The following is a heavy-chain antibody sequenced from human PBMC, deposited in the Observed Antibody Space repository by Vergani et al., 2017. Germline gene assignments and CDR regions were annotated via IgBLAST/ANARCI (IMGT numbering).Heavy chain of an antibody. V-gene: IGHV3-74*01. CDR3: ARGIAVAENGYYYYGMDV. Sequence: EVQLVESGGGLVQPGGSLRLSCAASGFTFSSYWMHWVRQAPGKGLVWVSRINSDGSSTSYADSVKGRFTISRDNAKNTLYLQMNSLRAEDTAVYYCARGIAVAENGYYYYGMDVWGQGTTVTVSS. D-gene: IGHD6-19*01. CDR2: INSDGSST. CDR1: GFTFSSYW. J-gene: IGHJ6*02.